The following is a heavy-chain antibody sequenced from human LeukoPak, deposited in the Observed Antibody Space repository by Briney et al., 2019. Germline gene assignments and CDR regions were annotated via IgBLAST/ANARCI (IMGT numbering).Heavy chain of an antibody. Sequence: GGSLRLSCAASGFTFSSYGMHWVRQAPGKGLEWVAVISYDGSNKYYADSVKGRFTISRDNSKNTLYLQMNSLRAEDTAVYYCAKDAYDFWSGVGSLNWFDPWGQGTLVTVSS. CDR3: AKDAYDFWSGVGSLNWFDP. J-gene: IGHJ5*02. CDR2: ISYDGSNK. D-gene: IGHD3-3*01. V-gene: IGHV3-30*18. CDR1: GFTFSSYG.